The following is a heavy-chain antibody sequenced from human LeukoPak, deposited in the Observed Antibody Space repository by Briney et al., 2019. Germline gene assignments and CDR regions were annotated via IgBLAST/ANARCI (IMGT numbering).Heavy chain of an antibody. Sequence: GESPKISGKGSGYSFTTSWIGWGRQMPGKGLEWMGIIYPGDSDTRYSPSFQGQVTISADKSLNTAYLQWSSLKASDTAMYYCARRINGGTVDSWGQGTLVTVSS. D-gene: IGHD2-15*01. CDR2: IYPGDSDT. CDR1: GYSFTTSW. V-gene: IGHV5-51*01. J-gene: IGHJ4*02. CDR3: ARRINGGTVDS.